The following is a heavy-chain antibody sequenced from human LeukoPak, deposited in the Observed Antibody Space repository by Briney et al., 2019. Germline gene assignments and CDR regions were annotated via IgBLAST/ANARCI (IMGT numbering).Heavy chain of an antibody. CDR2: MNPNSGNT. CDR3: ARGRRPIVVVPDDIHKPLNYFDP. J-gene: IGHJ5*02. Sequence: VKVSCKASGYTFTSYDINWVRQATGQGLEWMGWMNPNSGNTGYAQKFQGRVTMTRNTSISTAYMELSSLRSEDTAVYYCARGRRPIVVVPDDIHKPLNYFDPWGQGTLVTVSS. V-gene: IGHV1-8*01. D-gene: IGHD2-2*01. CDR1: GYTFTSYD.